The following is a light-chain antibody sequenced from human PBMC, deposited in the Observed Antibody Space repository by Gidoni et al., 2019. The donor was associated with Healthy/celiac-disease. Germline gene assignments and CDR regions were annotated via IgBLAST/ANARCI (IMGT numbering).Light chain of an antibody. Sequence: ELVFTQSPGTLSLSPGERATLSCRASQSVSSSYLAWYQQKPGQAPRLLIYGASSRATGLPDRFSGSGSGTDFTLTISRLEPEDFAVYYCQQYGSALPLTFGGGTKVEIK. J-gene: IGKJ4*01. CDR2: GAS. V-gene: IGKV3-20*01. CDR1: QSVSSSY. CDR3: QQYGSALPLT.